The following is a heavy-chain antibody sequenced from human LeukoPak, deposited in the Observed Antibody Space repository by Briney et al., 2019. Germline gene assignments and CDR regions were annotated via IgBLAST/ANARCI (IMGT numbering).Heavy chain of an antibody. CDR2: ISYDGSNK. D-gene: IGHD2-15*01. CDR3: ASRHCSGGGCYFAGADPFDY. J-gene: IGHJ4*02. V-gene: IGHV3-30*14. Sequence: PGGSLRLSCAASGFTFSSYAMHWVRQAPGKGLEWVAVISYDGSNKYYADSVKGRFTISRDTSKNTLYLQMNSLRAEDTAVYYCASRHCSGGGCYFAGADPFDYWGQGILVTVSS. CDR1: GFTFSSYA.